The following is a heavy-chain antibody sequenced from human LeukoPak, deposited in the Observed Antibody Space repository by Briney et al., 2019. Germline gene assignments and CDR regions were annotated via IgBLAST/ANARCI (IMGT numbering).Heavy chain of an antibody. D-gene: IGHD5-18*01. CDR1: GGSFSGYY. Sequence: PSETLSLTCAVYGGSFSGYYWSWIRQPPGKGLEWIGEVNHSGSTNYNPSLKGRVTISVDTSKNQFSLKLSSVTAADTAVYYCARGLRYSYGYNYWGQGTLVTVSS. J-gene: IGHJ4*02. CDR2: VNHSGST. V-gene: IGHV4-34*01. CDR3: ARGLRYSYGYNY.